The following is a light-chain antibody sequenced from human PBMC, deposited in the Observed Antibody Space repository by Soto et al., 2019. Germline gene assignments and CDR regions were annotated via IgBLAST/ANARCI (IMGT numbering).Light chain of an antibody. CDR2: GAS. Sequence: IVLTQSPATLSLSPGERATLSCRASESVSNKFAWYQRRPGQAPTLLIYGASTRASGIPDRISGSGAGAAFSLTTSSRQPEDFVVYYCQQYPNWPPWTFGQGTKVEIK. CDR3: QQYPNWPPWT. CDR1: ESVSNK. J-gene: IGKJ1*01. V-gene: IGKV3-15*01.